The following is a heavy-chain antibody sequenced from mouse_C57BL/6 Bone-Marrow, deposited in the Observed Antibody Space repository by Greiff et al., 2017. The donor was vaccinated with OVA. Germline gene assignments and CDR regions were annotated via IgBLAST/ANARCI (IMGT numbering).Heavy chain of an antibody. V-gene: IGHV1-72*01. CDR1: GYTFTSYW. CDR3: ARRRYSFDY. CDR2: IDPNSGGT. Sequence: QVQLQQPGAELVKPGASVKLSCKASGYTFTSYWMHWVKQRPGQGLEWIGRIDPNSGGTKYNEKFKSKATLTVDKPSSTAYMQLSSLTSDDSAVYECARRRYSFDYWGQGTTLTVSS. J-gene: IGHJ2*01.